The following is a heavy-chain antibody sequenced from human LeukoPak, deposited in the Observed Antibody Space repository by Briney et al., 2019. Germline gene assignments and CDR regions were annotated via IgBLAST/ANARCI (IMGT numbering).Heavy chain of an antibody. Sequence: TLSLTCAVYGGSLSGYYWSWIRQPPGKGLEWLALIYWDDDKRYSPSLKSRLTITKDTSKNQVVLTMTNMDPVDTATYYCAHSRVRLRFDYWGQGALVTVSS. CDR1: GGSLSGYYWS. CDR3: AHSRVRLRFDY. D-gene: IGHD4-17*01. V-gene: IGHV2-5*08. CDR2: IYWDDDK. J-gene: IGHJ4*02.